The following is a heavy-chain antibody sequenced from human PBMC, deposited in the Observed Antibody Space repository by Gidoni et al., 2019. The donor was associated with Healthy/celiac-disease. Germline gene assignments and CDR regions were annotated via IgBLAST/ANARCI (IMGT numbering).Heavy chain of an antibody. CDR2: IHTNTGNP. Sequence: VPLVQSGSELKPPGASLTVYCKATGSPFPIYAMNWLQQAPGQALEWIGWIHTNTGNPTYAQDVTGRFGVSLDTSDSTAYLQISSLKSEDTAVDYCSRELDWSGGSCYFAAFDIWGQGTMVTVSS. D-gene: IGHD2-15*01. J-gene: IGHJ3*02. V-gene: IGHV7-4-1*02. CDR3: SRELDWSGGSCYFAAFDI. CDR1: GSPFPIYA.